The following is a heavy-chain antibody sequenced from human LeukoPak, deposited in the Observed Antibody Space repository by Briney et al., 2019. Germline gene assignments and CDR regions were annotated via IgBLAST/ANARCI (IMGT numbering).Heavy chain of an antibody. D-gene: IGHD5-12*01. Sequence: GGSLRLSCAASGFTFTTHSMNWVRQAPGKGLEWVSYISSSSSYIYYVDSVRGLFTISRDNANNSLYLQMNSLRAEDTAVYYCARDVGYDLGYWGQGTLVTVSS. CDR1: GFTFTTHS. CDR2: ISSSSSYI. V-gene: IGHV3-21*01. J-gene: IGHJ4*02. CDR3: ARDVGYDLGY.